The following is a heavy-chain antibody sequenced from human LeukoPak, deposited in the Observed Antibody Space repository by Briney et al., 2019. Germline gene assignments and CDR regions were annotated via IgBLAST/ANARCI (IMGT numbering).Heavy chain of an antibody. J-gene: IGHJ4*02. V-gene: IGHV3-30-3*01. CDR1: GFTFSSYA. Sequence: GGSLRLSCAASGFTFSSYAMHWVRQAPGKGLEWVAVISFDGSDKYYADSVKGRFTISRDNSKNTLSLQMNSLSDEDTDIYECLRDPDALDYWGQGTLVTVSS. CDR2: ISFDGSDK. CDR3: LRDPDALDY.